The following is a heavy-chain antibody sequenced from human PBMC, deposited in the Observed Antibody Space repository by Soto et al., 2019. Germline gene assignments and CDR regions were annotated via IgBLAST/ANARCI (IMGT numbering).Heavy chain of an antibody. CDR1: GGSISADY. J-gene: IGHJ4*02. CDR2: IFYTGST. CDR3: ASVRAHYFDN. V-gene: IGHV4-59*04. Sequence: PSETLSLTCTVSGGSISADYWSWIRQPPGKGLEWLGFIFYTGSTYYNPSFKSRLTMSTDTSRNHFSLSLSSVTAADTAVYYCASVRAHYFDNWSQGTLVTVSS. D-gene: IGHD6-19*01.